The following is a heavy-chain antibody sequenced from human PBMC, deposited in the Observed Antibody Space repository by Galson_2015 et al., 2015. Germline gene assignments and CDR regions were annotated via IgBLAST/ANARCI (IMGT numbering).Heavy chain of an antibody. CDR1: GFTFSSYA. CDR3: AKGVGSYFYYSNYY. J-gene: IGHJ4*02. D-gene: IGHD3-22*01. CDR2: IAASGGSP. V-gene: IGHV3-23*01. Sequence: SLRLSCAASGFTFSSYAMSWVRQAPGKGLEWVSLIAASGGSPYYADSVKRRFTISRDNSKNTLYLQMNSLRAEDTAMYYCAKGVGSYFYYSNYYWGQATLFTVSS.